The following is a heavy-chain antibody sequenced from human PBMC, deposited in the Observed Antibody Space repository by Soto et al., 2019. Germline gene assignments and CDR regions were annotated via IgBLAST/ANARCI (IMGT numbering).Heavy chain of an antibody. CDR1: GGTFSSYA. V-gene: IGHV1-69*01. D-gene: IGHD6-6*01. CDR3: ARPTRYSSSPSYYYGMDV. Sequence: QVQLVQSGAEVKKPGSSVKVSCKASGGTFSSYAISWVRQAPGQGLEWMGGIIPIFGTANYAQKFQGRVTITADESTSTAYMELSSLRSEDTAVYYCARPTRYSSSPSYYYGMDVWGQGTTVTVSS. J-gene: IGHJ6*02. CDR2: IIPIFGTA.